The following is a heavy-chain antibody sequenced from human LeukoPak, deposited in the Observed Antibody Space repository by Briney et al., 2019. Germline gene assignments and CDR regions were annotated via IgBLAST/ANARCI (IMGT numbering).Heavy chain of an antibody. CDR3: ARRGSGYYDSREAFDI. J-gene: IGHJ3*02. CDR1: GYTFTSYG. Sequence: ASVTVSCKTSGYTFTSYGISWVRQAPGQGLEWVGRINPNSGGTNYAQNFQDRVTLTRDTSITTAYMGLNRLISDDTAVYYCARRGSGYYDSREAFDIWGQGTMVTVSS. V-gene: IGHV1-2*06. D-gene: IGHD3-22*01. CDR2: INPNSGGT.